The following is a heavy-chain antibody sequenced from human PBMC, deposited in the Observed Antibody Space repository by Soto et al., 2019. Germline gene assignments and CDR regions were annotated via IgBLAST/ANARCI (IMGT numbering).Heavy chain of an antibody. CDR3: ARGPGIAAEGDWFDP. V-gene: IGHV1-8*01. CDR2: MNPNSGNT. CDR1: GYTFTSYD. J-gene: IGHJ5*02. D-gene: IGHD6-13*01. Sequence: ASVKVSCKASGYTFTSYDINWVRQATGQGLEGMGWMNPNSGNTGYAQKFQGRVTMNRNTSISTAYMELSSLRSEDTAVYYCARGPGIAAEGDWFDPWGQGTLVTVSS.